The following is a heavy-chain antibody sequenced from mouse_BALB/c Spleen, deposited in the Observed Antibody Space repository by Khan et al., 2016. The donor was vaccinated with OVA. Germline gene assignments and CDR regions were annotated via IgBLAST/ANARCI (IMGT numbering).Heavy chain of an antibody. V-gene: IGHV5-6-3*01. J-gene: IGHJ2*01. Sequence: EVELVESGGGLVQPGGSLKLSCAASGFTLSSYGMSWVRQPPDKRLELVATINSNGGSTYYPDSVKGRFTISRDIAKNTLYLQMSDLKSEDTAMYYCARKARTINWGQGTTLTVSS. CDR2: INSNGGST. CDR1: GFTLSSYG. CDR3: ARKARTIN.